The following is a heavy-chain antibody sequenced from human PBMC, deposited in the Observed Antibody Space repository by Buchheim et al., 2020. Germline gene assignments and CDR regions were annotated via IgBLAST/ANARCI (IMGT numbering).Heavy chain of an antibody. CDR1: GFTFSSYE. CDR2: ISSSGSTI. D-gene: IGHD6-13*01. CDR3: ARDLSLPGIAAAGPSYYFDY. Sequence: EVQLVESGGGLVQPGGSLRLSCAASGFTFSSYEMNWVRQAPGKGLEWVSYISSSGSTIYYADCVKGRVTISIDNAKNSLYLQMNSLRAEDTAVYYCARDLSLPGIAAAGPSYYFDYWGQGTL. V-gene: IGHV3-48*03. J-gene: IGHJ4*02.